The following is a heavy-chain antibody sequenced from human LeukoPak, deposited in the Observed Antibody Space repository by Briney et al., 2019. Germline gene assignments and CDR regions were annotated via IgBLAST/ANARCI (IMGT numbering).Heavy chain of an antibody. V-gene: IGHV3-23*01. CDR1: GFTFSSYA. CDR3: STCRPLRSFDC. CDR2: ISSTGSTT. Sequence: RGALRLSCTASGFTFSSYAMSWVRQAPGKGLEWVSLISSTGSTTYYADSVKGRFTISKDNSQSTLYLKMKSLRAEDTAVYYCSTCRPLRSFDCWGEASQVGDSS. J-gene: IGHJ4*02. D-gene: IGHD4-17*01.